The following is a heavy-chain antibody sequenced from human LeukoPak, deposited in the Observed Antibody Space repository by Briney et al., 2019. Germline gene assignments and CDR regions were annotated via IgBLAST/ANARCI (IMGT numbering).Heavy chain of an antibody. V-gene: IGHV1-2*02. CDR1: GYTFTGYY. CDR3: ARVHVTMGDWFDP. Sequence: GSSVKVPCKASGYTFTGYYMHWVRQAPGQGLEWMGWINPNSGGTNYAQKFQGRVTMTRDTSISTAYMELSRLRSDDTAVYYCARVHVTMGDWFDPWGQGTLVTVSS. J-gene: IGHJ5*02. CDR2: INPNSGGT. D-gene: IGHD3-10*01.